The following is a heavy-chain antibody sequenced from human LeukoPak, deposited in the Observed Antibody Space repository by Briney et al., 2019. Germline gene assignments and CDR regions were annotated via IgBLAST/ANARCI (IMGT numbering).Heavy chain of an antibody. CDR3: ARDLGQYYDTSDNWFDP. Sequence: HPGGSLRLSCAASRFTFSTYWMHWVRQAPGKGWVWVSRINSDGSSTGYADSVKGRFTISRDNAKNTLNLQMNSLRAEDTAVYYCARDLGQYYDTSDNWFDPWGQGTLVTVSS. J-gene: IGHJ5*02. D-gene: IGHD3-22*01. CDR1: RFTFSTYW. V-gene: IGHV3-74*01. CDR2: INSDGSST.